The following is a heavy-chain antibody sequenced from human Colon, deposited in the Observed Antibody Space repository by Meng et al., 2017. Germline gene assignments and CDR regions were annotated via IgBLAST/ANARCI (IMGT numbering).Heavy chain of an antibody. CDR1: EYTFTSYD. Sequence: VQSGAEVKKPGASVKVSCKAPEYTFTSYDINWVRQATGQGLEWMGWMNPNSGNTGYAQKFQGRVTMTRNTAISTAYMELSRLRSEDTAVYYCARVEVGITSGDYWGQGTLVTVSS. CDR2: MNPNSGNT. J-gene: IGHJ4*02. D-gene: IGHD1-26*01. V-gene: IGHV1-8*01. CDR3: ARVEVGITSGDY.